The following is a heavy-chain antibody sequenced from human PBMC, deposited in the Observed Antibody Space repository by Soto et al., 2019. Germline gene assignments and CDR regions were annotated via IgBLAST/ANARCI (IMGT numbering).Heavy chain of an antibody. CDR1: GGSISSYY. V-gene: IGHV4-59*01. CDR3: ARSRDYYYYMDV. Sequence: SETLSLTCTVSGGSISSYYWSWIRQPPGKGLEWIGYIYYSGSTNYNPSLKSRVTISVDTSKNQFSLKLSSVTAADTAVYYCARSRDYYYYMDVWGKGTTVTVSS. J-gene: IGHJ6*03. CDR2: IYYSGST.